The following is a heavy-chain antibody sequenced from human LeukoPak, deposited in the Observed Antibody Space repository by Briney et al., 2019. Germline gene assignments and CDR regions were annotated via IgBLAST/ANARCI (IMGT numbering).Heavy chain of an antibody. CDR1: GGSFSGYY. Sequence: SETLSLTCAVYGGSFSGYYWSWIRQPPGKGLEWIGYISYSGTTNYNPSLKSRVTISVDTSKNQFSLKLSSVTAADTAVYYCARDDSSSWYGWFDPWGQGTLVTVSS. CDR3: ARDDSSSWYGWFDP. J-gene: IGHJ5*02. CDR2: ISYSGTT. D-gene: IGHD6-13*01. V-gene: IGHV4-59*01.